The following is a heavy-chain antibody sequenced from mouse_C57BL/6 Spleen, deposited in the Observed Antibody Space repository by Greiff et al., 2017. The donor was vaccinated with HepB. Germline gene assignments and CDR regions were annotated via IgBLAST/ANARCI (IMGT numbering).Heavy chain of an antibody. V-gene: IGHV1-82*01. CDR3: ARDGPYDYDGYYAMDY. D-gene: IGHD2-4*01. CDR2: IYPGDGDT. CDR1: GYAFSSSW. Sequence: QVQLQQSGPELVKPGASVKISCKASGYAFSSSWMNWVKQRPGKGLEWIGRIYPGDGDTNYNGKFKGKATLTADKSSSTAYMQLSSLTSEDSAVYFCARDGPYDYDGYYAMDYWGQGTSVTVSS. J-gene: IGHJ4*01.